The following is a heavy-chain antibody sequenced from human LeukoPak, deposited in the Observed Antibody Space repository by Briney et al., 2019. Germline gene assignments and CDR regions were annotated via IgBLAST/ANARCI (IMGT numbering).Heavy chain of an antibody. CDR3: ARAVYSSGWYPDAFDI. CDR2: ISSSSSPI. Sequence: GGSLRLSCAASGFTFSGYSMNWVRQAPGKGLEWVSYISSSSSPIYYADSVKGRFTISRDNAKNSLYLQMNSLRAEDTAVYYCARAVYSSGWYPDAFDIWGQGTMVTVSS. J-gene: IGHJ3*02. D-gene: IGHD6-19*01. V-gene: IGHV3-48*01. CDR1: GFTFSGYS.